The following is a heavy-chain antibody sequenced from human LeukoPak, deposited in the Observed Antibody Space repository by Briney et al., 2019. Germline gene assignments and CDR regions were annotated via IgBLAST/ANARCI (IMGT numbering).Heavy chain of an antibody. D-gene: IGHD3-10*01. Sequence: PSETLSLTCTVSGGSINSGGYYWSWIRQHPGKGLEWVGYIYYSGSTYYNPSLKNRVTISIDTSKNQFSLKLSSVTAADTAVYYCARDRGYGSGSYYYDYWGQGTLVTVSS. V-gene: IGHV4-31*03. CDR2: IYYSGST. CDR1: GGSINSGGYY. CDR3: ARDRGYGSGSYYYDY. J-gene: IGHJ4*02.